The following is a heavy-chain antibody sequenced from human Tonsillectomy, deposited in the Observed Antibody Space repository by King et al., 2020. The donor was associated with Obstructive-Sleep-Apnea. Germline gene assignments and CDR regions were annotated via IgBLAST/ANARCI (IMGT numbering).Heavy chain of an antibody. CDR2: ISGSGGST. J-gene: IGHJ4*02. CDR3: AKGVQEYYYDSSGYYYFDY. Sequence: VQLVESGGGLVQPGGSLRLSCAASGFTFSSYAMSWVRQAPGKGLEWVSAISGSGGSTYYADSVKGRFTISRDNSKNTLYLQMNSLRAEDTAVYYCAKGVQEYYYDSSGYYYFDYWGQGTLVTVSS. CDR1: GFTFSSYA. D-gene: IGHD3-22*01. V-gene: IGHV3-23*04.